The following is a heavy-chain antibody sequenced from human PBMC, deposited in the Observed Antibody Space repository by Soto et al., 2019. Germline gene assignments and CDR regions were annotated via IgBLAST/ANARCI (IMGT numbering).Heavy chain of an antibody. V-gene: IGHV3-74*01. J-gene: IGHJ6*03. CDR3: ARVGRYYDSSGYYYYYYYMDV. D-gene: IGHD3-22*01. CDR2: INSDGSST. Sequence: GGSLRLSCAASGFTFSSYWMHWVRQAPGKGLVWVSRINSDGSSTSYADSVKGRFTISRDNAKNTLYLQMNSLRAEDTAVYYCARVGRYYDSSGYYYYYYYMDVWGKGTTVTVSS. CDR1: GFTFSSYW.